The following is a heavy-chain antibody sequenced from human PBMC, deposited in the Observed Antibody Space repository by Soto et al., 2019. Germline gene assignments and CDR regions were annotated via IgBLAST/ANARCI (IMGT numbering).Heavy chain of an antibody. CDR2: INTNSGNT. Sequence: ASVKVSCKASGYTFTSYYMHWVRQATGQGLEWMGWINTNSGNTDYAQKFQGRVAMTRDTSISTAYMEVSSLTSEDTAVYYCARVAGSPDYWGQGTLVTVS. V-gene: IGHV1-8*02. J-gene: IGHJ4*02. CDR3: ARVAGSPDY. D-gene: IGHD1-26*01. CDR1: GYTFTSYY.